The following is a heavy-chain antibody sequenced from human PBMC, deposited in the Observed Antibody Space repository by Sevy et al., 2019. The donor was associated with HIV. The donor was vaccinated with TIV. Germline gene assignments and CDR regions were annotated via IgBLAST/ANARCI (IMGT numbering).Heavy chain of an antibody. CDR2: INPNSGST. Sequence: ASVKVSCKASGYTFTGHYMHWVRQAPGQGLEWMGWINPNSGSTDYARKFQGRVTLTRDTCISTASLELSRLPSDDTAVYYCAGVFPYCSGCSCYSPYDAFDIWGQGTMVTVSS. CDR1: GYTFTGHY. J-gene: IGHJ3*02. V-gene: IGHV1-2*02. D-gene: IGHD2-15*01. CDR3: AGVFPYCSGCSCYSPYDAFDI.